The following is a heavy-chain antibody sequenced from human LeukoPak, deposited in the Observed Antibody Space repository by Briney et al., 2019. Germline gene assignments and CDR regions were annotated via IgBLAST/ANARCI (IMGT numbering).Heavy chain of an antibody. V-gene: IGHV1-69*13. Sequence: SVTVSCKASGGTFSSYAISWVRQAPGQGLEWMGGIIPIFGTANYAQKFQGRVTITADESTSTAYMELSSLRSEDTAVYYCARKIAYSSGWYYFDYWGQGTLVTVSS. CDR3: ARKIAYSSGWYYFDY. CDR1: GGTFSSYA. CDR2: IIPIFGTA. J-gene: IGHJ4*02. D-gene: IGHD6-19*01.